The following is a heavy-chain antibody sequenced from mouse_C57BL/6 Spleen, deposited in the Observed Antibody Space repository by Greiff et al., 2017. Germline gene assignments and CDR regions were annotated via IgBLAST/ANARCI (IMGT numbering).Heavy chain of an antibody. CDR2: ISYDGSN. V-gene: IGHV3-6*01. J-gene: IGHJ1*03. CDR1: GYSITSGYY. Sequence: EVKLMESGPGLVKPSQSLSLTCSVTGYSITSGYYWNWIRQFPGNKLEWMGYISYDGSNNYNPSLKNRISITRDTSKNQFFLKLNSVTTEDTATYYCARSWHWYFDVWGTGTTVTVSS. CDR3: ARSWHWYFDV.